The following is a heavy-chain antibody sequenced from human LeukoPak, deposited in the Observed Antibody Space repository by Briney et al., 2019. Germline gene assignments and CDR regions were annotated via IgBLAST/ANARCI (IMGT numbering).Heavy chain of an antibody. Sequence: PSETLSLTCTVSGYSISSGYYWGWIRQPPGKGLEWIGSIYHSGSTYYNPSLKSRVTISVDTSKNQFSLRLSSVTAADTAVYYCARDNIVVVAATKAYYFDYWGQGTLVTVSS. CDR3: ARDNIVVVAATKAYYFDY. J-gene: IGHJ4*02. CDR1: GYSISSGYY. V-gene: IGHV4-38-2*02. D-gene: IGHD2-15*01. CDR2: IYHSGST.